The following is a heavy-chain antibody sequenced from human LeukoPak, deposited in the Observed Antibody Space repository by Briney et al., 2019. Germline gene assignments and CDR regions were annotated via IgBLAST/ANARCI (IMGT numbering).Heavy chain of an antibody. V-gene: IGHV1-69*13. J-gene: IGHJ4*02. CDR3: AREGGQWLYFDY. CDR2: IIPIFGTA. Sequence: ASVKVSCKASAYTFSGYHIHWVRQAPGQGLEWMGGIIPIFGTANYAQKFQGRVTITADESTSTAYMELSSLRSEDTAVYYCAREGGQWLYFDYWGQGTLVTVSS. CDR1: AYTFSGYH. D-gene: IGHD6-19*01.